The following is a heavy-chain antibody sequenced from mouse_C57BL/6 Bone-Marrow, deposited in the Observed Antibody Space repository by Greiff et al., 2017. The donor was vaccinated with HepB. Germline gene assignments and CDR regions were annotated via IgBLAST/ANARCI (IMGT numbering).Heavy chain of an antibody. V-gene: IGHV1-50*01. J-gene: IGHJ2*01. CDR1: GYTFTSYW. CDR3: ASWDFDY. CDR2: IDPSDSYT. Sequence: QVQLQQSGAELVKPGASVKLSCKASGYTFTSYWMQWVKQRPGQGLEWIGEIDPSDSYTNYNQKFKGKATLTVDTSSSTAYMQLSSLTSEDSAVYYCASWDFDYWGQGTTLPVSS. D-gene: IGHD4-1*01.